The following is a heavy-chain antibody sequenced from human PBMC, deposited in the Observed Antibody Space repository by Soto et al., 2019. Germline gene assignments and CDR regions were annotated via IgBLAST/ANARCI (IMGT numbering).Heavy chain of an antibody. J-gene: IGHJ5*02. V-gene: IGHV4-30-2*01. CDR3: ARGTGWFDP. Sequence: LPITCAFSDGSISNGCYSLSWIRQPPGKGLEWIGYIYHSGSTYYNPSLKSRVTISVDRSKNQFSLKLSSVTAADTAVYYCARGTGWFDPCGQGTLVTVSS. CDR1: DGSISNGCYS. CDR2: IYHSGST.